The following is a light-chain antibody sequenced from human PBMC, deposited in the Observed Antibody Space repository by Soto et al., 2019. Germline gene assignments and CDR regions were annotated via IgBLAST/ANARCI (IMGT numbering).Light chain of an antibody. J-gene: IGLJ2*01. CDR3: SSYTSASALGI. V-gene: IGLV2-14*01. Sequence: QSALTQPASVSGSPGQTITISCAGTKFDIGRYDYVSWYRQHPGEAPKLIIFEVNNRPSGVSNRFSGSKSGNTASLTIFGLQVVDEALYFCSSYTSASALGIFGGGTKVTVL. CDR1: KFDIGRYDY. CDR2: EVN.